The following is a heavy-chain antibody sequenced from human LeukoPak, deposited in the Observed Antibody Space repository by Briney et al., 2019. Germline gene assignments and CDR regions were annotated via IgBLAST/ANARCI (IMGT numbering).Heavy chain of an antibody. J-gene: IGHJ4*02. CDR1: GGSISSSNW. CDR2: IYHSGST. CDR3: AGGPGDDTRKYYDFWSGYSD. Sequence: PSGTLSLTCAVSGGSISSSNWWSWVRQPPGKGLEWIGEIYHSGSTNYNPSLKSRVTMSVDTSKNQFSLKLSSVTAADTAVYYCAGGPGDDTRKYYDFWSGYSDWGQGTLVTVSS. D-gene: IGHD3-3*01. V-gene: IGHV4-4*02.